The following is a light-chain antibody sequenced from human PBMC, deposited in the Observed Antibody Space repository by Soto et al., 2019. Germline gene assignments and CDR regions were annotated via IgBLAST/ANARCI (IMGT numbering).Light chain of an antibody. Sequence: QSALTQPASMSGSPGQSITISCIGTSSDIGGYNFVSWYQQHSGKAPKLMIFDVSVRPSGVSNRFSGSKSGDTASLTISGLQAEDEADYSCSSFSSTSTLVVFGGGTKLTVL. J-gene: IGLJ2*01. CDR3: SSFSSTSTLVV. CDR1: SSDIGGYNF. CDR2: DVS. V-gene: IGLV2-14*03.